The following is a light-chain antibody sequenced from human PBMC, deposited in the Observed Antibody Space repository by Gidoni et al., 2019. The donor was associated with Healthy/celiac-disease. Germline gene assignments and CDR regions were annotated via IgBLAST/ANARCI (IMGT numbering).Light chain of an antibody. V-gene: IGKV1-39*01. Sequence: DIQMTPSPSSLSASVGDRVTITCRASQSISSYLNWYQQKPGKAHKLLIYAASSLQSGVPSRFSGSVSVTDFTLTISSLQPEDFATYYCQQSYSTPPYTFGQXTKLEIK. CDR1: QSISSY. CDR2: AAS. J-gene: IGKJ2*01. CDR3: QQSYSTPPYT.